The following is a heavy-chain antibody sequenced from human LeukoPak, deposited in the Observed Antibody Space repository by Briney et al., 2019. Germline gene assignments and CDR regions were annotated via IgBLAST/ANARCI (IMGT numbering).Heavy chain of an antibody. CDR3: AKDSPNYYDSSGYHP. Sequence: RPGRPLRLSCAASGFTFSSYGMHWVRQAPGKGLEWVAVIWYDGSNKYYADSVKGRFTISRDNSKNTLYLQMNSLRAEDTAVYYCAKDSPNYYDSSGYHPWGQGTLVTVSS. J-gene: IGHJ5*02. V-gene: IGHV3-33*06. CDR1: GFTFSSYG. D-gene: IGHD3-22*01. CDR2: IWYDGSNK.